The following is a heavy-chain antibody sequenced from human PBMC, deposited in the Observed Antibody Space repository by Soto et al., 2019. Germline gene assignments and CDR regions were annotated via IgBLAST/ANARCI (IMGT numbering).Heavy chain of an antibody. CDR1: GFTFSSYW. Sequence: PGGSLRLSCAASGFTFSSYWMHWVRQAPGKGLVWVSRINSDGSSTSYADSVKGRFTISRDNAKNTLYLQMNSLRAEDTAVYYCAGAWGLPSIGYWGQGTLVTVSS. D-gene: IGHD1-26*01. V-gene: IGHV3-74*01. CDR3: AGAWGLPSIGY. CDR2: INSDGSST. J-gene: IGHJ4*02.